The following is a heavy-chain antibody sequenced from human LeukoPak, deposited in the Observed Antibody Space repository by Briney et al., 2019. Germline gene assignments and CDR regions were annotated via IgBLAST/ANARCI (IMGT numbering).Heavy chain of an antibody. CDR2: VYYSGSS. D-gene: IGHD3-3*01. CDR1: GISVSSDEYY. V-gene: IGHV4-31*03. J-gene: IGHJ4*02. Sequence: SETLSLTCTVSGISVSSDEYYWSWVRQHPGKGLEWIVYVYYSGSSYYIPSLESRVTMSVEVSKNQFSLELRSVTAADTAVYYCARVKVLRFLEWFLDFWGQGALVTVSS. CDR3: ARVKVLRFLEWFLDF.